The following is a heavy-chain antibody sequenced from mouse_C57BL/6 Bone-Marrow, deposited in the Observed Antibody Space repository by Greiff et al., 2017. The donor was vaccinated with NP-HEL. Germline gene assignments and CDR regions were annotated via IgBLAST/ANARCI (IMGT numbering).Heavy chain of an antibody. CDR3: ARLNWDVWFAY. J-gene: IGHJ3*01. Sequence: DVMLVESGGDLVKPGGSLKLSCAASGFTFSSYGMSWVRQTPDKRLEWVATISSGGSYTYYPDSVKGRFTISRDNAKNTLYLQMSSLKSEDTAMYYCARLNWDVWFAYWGQGTLVTVSA. V-gene: IGHV5-6*02. D-gene: IGHD4-1*01. CDR2: ISSGGSYT. CDR1: GFTFSSYG.